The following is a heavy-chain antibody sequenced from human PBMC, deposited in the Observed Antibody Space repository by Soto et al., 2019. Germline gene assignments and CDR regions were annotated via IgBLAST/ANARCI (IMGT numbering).Heavy chain of an antibody. CDR1: GGSISSGAYY. CDR2: IYYSGST. D-gene: IGHD3-3*01. V-gene: IGHV4-30-4*01. CDR3: ARGRGGYDFWSGYYTETYYFDY. Sequence: SETLSLTCTVSGGSISSGAYYWSWIRQPPGKGLEWIGYIYYSGSTYYNPSLKSRVTISVDTSKNQFSLKLSSVTAADTAVYYCARGRGGYDFWSGYYTETYYFDYWGQGTLVTVS. J-gene: IGHJ4*02.